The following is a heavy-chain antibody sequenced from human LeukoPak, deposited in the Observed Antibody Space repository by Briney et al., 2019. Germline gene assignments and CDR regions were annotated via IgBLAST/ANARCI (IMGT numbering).Heavy chain of an antibody. Sequence: PSETLSLTCAVYGGSFSGYYWSWIRQPPGKGLEWIGEINHSGSTNYNPSLKSRFTISVDTSKNQFSLELSSVTAADTAVYYCARASYQTYYYDSSGYYYSALSWFDPWGQGPLVTVSS. J-gene: IGHJ5*02. V-gene: IGHV4-34*01. CDR2: INHSGST. CDR3: ARASYQTYYYDSSGYYYSALSWFDP. CDR1: GGSFSGYY. D-gene: IGHD3-22*01.